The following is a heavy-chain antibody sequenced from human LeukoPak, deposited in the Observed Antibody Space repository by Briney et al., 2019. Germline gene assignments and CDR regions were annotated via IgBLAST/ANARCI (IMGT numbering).Heavy chain of an antibody. D-gene: IGHD3-10*01. V-gene: IGHV3-23*01. CDR1: GFTFSSYG. J-gene: IGHJ3*02. CDR2: IRCSGSST. Sequence: GGTLRLSCAASGFTFSSYGMSWVRQAPGKGLEWVSAIRCSGSSTYYADSVKGRFTISRDNSKNTLYLQMNSLRAEDTAVYYCARTTHRGADAFAIWGQGTLVTVSS. CDR3: ARTTHRGADAFAI.